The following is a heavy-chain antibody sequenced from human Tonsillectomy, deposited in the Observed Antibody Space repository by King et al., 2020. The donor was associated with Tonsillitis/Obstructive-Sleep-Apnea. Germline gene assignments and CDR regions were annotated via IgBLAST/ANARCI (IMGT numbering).Heavy chain of an antibody. CDR3: ARVSGSYSLDY. D-gene: IGHD1-26*01. J-gene: IGHJ4*02. Sequence: QLVQSGGGLVQPGGSLRLSCAASGFTFSDHYMDWVRQAPGKGLEWVGRTRNKASSYSTEYAASVKGRFTISRDDSKNSLYLQVNTLRTDDTAVYYCARVSGSYSLDYWGQGTLVTVSS. CDR2: TRNKASSYST. V-gene: IGHV3-72*01. CDR1: GFTFSDHY.